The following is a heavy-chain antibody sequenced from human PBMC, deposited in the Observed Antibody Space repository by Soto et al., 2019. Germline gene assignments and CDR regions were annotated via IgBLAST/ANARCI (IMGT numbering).Heavy chain of an antibody. J-gene: IGHJ3*02. CDR3: TRIPPNGYCSSSSCSAFDI. Sequence: EVQLVESRGGLVQPGRALRLSCSATGFTFGAYALSWFRQAPGKGLEWVGFITSKRYGGTTESAASVKGRFSISRDDSKSIAYLQMNSPKTEDTAVYYCTRIPPNGYCSSSSCSAFDIWGQGTMVTVSS. V-gene: IGHV3-49*03. CDR1: GFTFGAYA. CDR2: ITSKRYGGTT. D-gene: IGHD2-2*01.